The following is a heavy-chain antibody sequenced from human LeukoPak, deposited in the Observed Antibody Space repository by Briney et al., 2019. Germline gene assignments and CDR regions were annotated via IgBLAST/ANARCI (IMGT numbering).Heavy chain of an antibody. V-gene: IGHV1-2*02. D-gene: IGHD6-13*01. CDR1: GYTFTGYY. CDR2: INPNSGGT. J-gene: IGHJ5*02. CDR3: ARNSGTLIRAAAGNWFDP. Sequence: GASVKVSCKASGYTFTGYYMHWVRQAPGQGLEWMGWINPNSGGTNYAQKFQGRVTMTRDTSISTAYMELSRLRSDDTAVYYCARNSGTLIRAAAGNWFDPWGQGTLVTVSS.